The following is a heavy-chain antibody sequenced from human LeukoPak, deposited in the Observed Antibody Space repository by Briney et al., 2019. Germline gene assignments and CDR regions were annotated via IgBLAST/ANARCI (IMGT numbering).Heavy chain of an antibody. J-gene: IGHJ4*02. CDR2: IIPILGIA. CDR3: ARVSGDTAMVTYDY. Sequence: ASVKVSCKASGGTFSSYAISWVRQAPGQGLEWMGRIIPILGIANYAQKFQGRVTITADKSTSTAYMELSSLRSEDTAVYYCARVSGDTAMVTYDYWGQGTLVTVSS. D-gene: IGHD5-18*01. V-gene: IGHV1-69*04. CDR1: GGTFSSYA.